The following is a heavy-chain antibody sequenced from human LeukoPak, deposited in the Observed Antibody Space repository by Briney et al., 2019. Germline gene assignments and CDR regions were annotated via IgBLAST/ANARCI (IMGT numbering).Heavy chain of an antibody. CDR1: GYTLTSYY. CDR2: INPSGGST. V-gene: IGHV1-46*01. J-gene: IGHJ6*02. Sequence: ASVKVSCKASGYTLTSYYMHWVRQAPGQGLEWMGIINPSGGSTTYAQKFQGRVTLTRDTSTSTVYMEVSSLRSEDTAVYFCARDHCVSSGCYEDYYYGMDVWGRGTAVTVSS. D-gene: IGHD2-2*01. CDR3: ARDHCVSSGCYEDYYYGMDV.